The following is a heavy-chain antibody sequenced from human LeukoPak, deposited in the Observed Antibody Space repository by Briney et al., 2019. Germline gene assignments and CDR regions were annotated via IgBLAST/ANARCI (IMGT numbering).Heavy chain of an antibody. V-gene: IGHV3-9*01. CDR2: ISWNSGSI. CDR3: VKDMRRRRTPPSDHIAAAGQFDY. D-gene: IGHD6-25*01. CDR1: GFTFDDYA. Sequence: GGSLRLSCAASGFTFDDYAMHWVRQAPGKGLEWVSGISWNSGSIDYADSVKGRFTISRDNAKNSLYLQMNSLRAEDTALYYCVKDMRRRRTPPSDHIAAAGQFDYWGQGTLVSVSS. J-gene: IGHJ4*02.